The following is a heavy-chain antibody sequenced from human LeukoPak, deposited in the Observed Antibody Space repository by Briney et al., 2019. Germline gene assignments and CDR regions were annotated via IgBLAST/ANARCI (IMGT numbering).Heavy chain of an antibody. CDR2: IYSGGST. CDR1: GFTVSSNY. J-gene: IGHJ4*02. D-gene: IGHD1-1*01. V-gene: IGHV3-53*01. Sequence: GGSLRLSCAASGFTVSSNYMSWVRQAPGKGLEWVSVIYSGGSTYYADSVKGRFTISRDNSKNTLYVQMNSLRAEDTAIYYCATGTRGERSDYWGQGTLVTVSS. CDR3: ATGTRGERSDY.